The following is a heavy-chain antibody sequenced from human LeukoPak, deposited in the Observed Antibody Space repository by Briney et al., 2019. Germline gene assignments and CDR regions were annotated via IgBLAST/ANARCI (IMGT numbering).Heavy chain of an antibody. CDR2: ISYDGSNK. V-gene: IGHV3-30*04. D-gene: IGHD2-21*01. CDR1: GFTFSGYA. Sequence: GRSLRLSCAASGFTFSGYAMHWVRQAPGKGLEWVAVISYDGSNKYYADSVKGRFTISRDNSKTTLYLQMNSLRAEDTAVYYCARPRASFAPNDAFDIWGQGTMVTVSS. J-gene: IGHJ3*02. CDR3: ARPRASFAPNDAFDI.